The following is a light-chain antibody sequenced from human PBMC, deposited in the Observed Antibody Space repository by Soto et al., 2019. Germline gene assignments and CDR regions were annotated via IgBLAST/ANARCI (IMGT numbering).Light chain of an antibody. CDR1: SFNIGSNT. CDR2: SSN. V-gene: IGLV1-44*01. J-gene: IGLJ1*01. CDR3: AAWDDSLNRYV. Sequence: QLVLTQPPSASGTPGQRVTISCSGSSFNIGSNTVNWYQQLPGTAPKLLIYSSNQRPSGVPDRFSGSKSGTSASLAISGLQSDDEADYYCAAWDDSLNRYVFGTGTKVTVL.